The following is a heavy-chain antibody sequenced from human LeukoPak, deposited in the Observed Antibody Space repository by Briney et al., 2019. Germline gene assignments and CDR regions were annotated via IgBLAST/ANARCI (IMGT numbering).Heavy chain of an antibody. Sequence: GGSLSLSCAGSGFAFSRYSMNWFRQAPGKGLQRVSSIGGRSRHIFYADSVKGRFTISRDNAKNSLYLQMNSLRAGDTAVYYCARDAQWLVPEVYDYYMDVWGKGITVTVAS. V-gene: IGHV3-21*06. CDR2: IGGRSRHI. D-gene: IGHD6-19*01. J-gene: IGHJ6*03. CDR3: ARDAQWLVPEVYDYYMDV. CDR1: GFAFSRYS.